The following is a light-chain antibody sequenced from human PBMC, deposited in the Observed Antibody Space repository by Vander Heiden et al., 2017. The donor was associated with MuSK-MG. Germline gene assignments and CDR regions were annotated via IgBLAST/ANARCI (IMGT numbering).Light chain of an antibody. CDR3: QQSDSNPWT. J-gene: IGKJ1*01. Sequence: QMTQSPSSLSASVGDRVTITCRASRSISTYLNWYQQKAGKAPTLLIYGASNLQSGVPSRFSGSNSGTDFTLTITRLQRGDSATYDCQQSDSNPWTFGQGTKVEIK. CDR2: GAS. CDR1: RSISTY. V-gene: IGKV1-39*01.